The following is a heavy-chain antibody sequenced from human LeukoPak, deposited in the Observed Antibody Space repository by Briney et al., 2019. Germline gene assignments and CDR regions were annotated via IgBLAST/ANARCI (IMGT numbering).Heavy chain of an antibody. CDR2: IWYDGSND. J-gene: IGHJ3*02. CDR1: GFTFSNYA. D-gene: IGHD2-15*01. Sequence: GGSLRLSCAASGFTFSNYAMHWVRQAPGKGLEWVAVIWYDGSNDYYANSVKGRFAISRDNSKNTVYLQMNSLRAEDTAVYYCAREADCSGGNCYRGAFDIWGQGTMITVSS. CDR3: AREADCSGGNCYRGAFDI. V-gene: IGHV3-33*01.